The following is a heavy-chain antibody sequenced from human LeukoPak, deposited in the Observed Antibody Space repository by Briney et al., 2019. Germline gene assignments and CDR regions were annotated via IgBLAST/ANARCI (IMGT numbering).Heavy chain of an antibody. CDR1: GFTFSSYW. CDR3: ARDRAPKGGAAFDY. CDR2: IKQDGSEK. J-gene: IGHJ4*02. Sequence: PGGSLRLSCAASGFTFSSYWMSWVRQAPGKGLEWVANIKQDGSEKYYVDSVKGRFTISRDNAKNSLYLQMNSLRAEDTAVYYCARDRAPKGGAAFDYGGQEPLLTVST. V-gene: IGHV3-7*03.